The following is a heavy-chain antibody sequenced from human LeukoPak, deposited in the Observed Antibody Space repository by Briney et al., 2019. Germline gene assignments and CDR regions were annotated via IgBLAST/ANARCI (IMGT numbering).Heavy chain of an antibody. CDR3: ARGNLYYFDSSGYYFKFDY. Sequence: SETLSLTCAVYGGSFSGYYWSWIRQPPGKGLEWIGEVNHSGSTNYIPSLKSRVTISVDTSKNQFSLKLSSVTAADTAVYYCARGNLYYFDSSGYYFKFDYWGQGTLVTVSS. D-gene: IGHD3-22*01. CDR1: GGSFSGYY. V-gene: IGHV4-34*01. J-gene: IGHJ4*02. CDR2: VNHSGST.